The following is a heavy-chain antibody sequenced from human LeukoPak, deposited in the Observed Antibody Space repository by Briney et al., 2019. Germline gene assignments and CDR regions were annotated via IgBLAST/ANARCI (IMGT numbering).Heavy chain of an antibody. J-gene: IGHJ3*02. CDR1: GGSISSYY. Sequence: SETLSLTCTVSGGSISSYYWSWIRQPAGKGLEWIGRIYTSGSTNYNPSLKSRVTISVDTSKNQFSLKLSSVTAADTAVYYCATSLTGELPDAFDIWGQGTMVTVSS. CDR3: ATSLTGELPDAFDI. V-gene: IGHV4-4*07. CDR2: IYTSGST. D-gene: IGHD7-27*01.